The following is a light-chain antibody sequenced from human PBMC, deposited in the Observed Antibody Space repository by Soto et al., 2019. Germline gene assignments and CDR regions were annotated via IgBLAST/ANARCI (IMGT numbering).Light chain of an antibody. CDR2: DVS. Sequence: QSVLTLHRSVSGSPGQSVTISCTGTSSDVGSYNFDSWYQQHPGKAPKVMIYDVSKRPSGVPDRFSGSKSGNTASLTISGLQAEDAADYYCCSYAGSYTWVFGGGTKLTVL. J-gene: IGLJ3*02. V-gene: IGLV2-11*01. CDR3: CSYAGSYTWV. CDR1: SSDVGSYNF.